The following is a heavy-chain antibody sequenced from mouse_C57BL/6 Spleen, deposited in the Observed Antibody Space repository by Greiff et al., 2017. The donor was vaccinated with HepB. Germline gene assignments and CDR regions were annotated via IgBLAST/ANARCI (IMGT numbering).Heavy chain of an antibody. V-gene: IGHV5-17*01. CDR2: ISSGSSTI. Sequence: EVQRVESGGGLVKPGGSLKLSCAASGFTFSDYGMHWVRQAPEKGLEWVAYISSGSSTIYYADTVKGRFTISRDNAKNTLFLQMTSLRSEDTAMYYCARPPHYYGSTLFAYWGQGTLVTVSA. J-gene: IGHJ3*01. D-gene: IGHD1-1*01. CDR1: GFTFSDYG. CDR3: ARPPHYYGSTLFAY.